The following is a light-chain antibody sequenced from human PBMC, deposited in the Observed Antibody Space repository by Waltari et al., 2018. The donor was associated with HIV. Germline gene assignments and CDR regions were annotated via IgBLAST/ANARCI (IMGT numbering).Light chain of an antibody. V-gene: IGKV3-15*01. J-gene: IGKJ2*01. CDR2: GAS. Sequence: EIVLTQSPATLSVSLAARATLSCRASQSVNSNLAWYQQKRGQAPGLLIYGASTRATGVAARFSGSGSGTEFTLTISSLQSEDFAVYYCQQYNKWPYTFGQGTKLEVK. CDR1: QSVNSN. CDR3: QQYNKWPYT.